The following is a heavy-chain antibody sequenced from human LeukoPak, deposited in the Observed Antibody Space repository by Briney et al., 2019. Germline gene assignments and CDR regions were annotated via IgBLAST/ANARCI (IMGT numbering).Heavy chain of an antibody. D-gene: IGHD3-22*01. CDR1: GGSISSGGYY. CDR3: ARWGSMYYYDSSGLYYFDY. V-gene: IGHV4-31*03. CDR2: IYYSGST. Sequence: SETLSLTCTVSGGSISSGGYYWSWIRQHPGKGLEWIGYIYYSGSTYYNPSLKSRVTISVVTSKNQFSLKLSSVTAADTAVYYCARWGSMYYYDSSGLYYFDYWGQGTLVTVSS. J-gene: IGHJ4*02.